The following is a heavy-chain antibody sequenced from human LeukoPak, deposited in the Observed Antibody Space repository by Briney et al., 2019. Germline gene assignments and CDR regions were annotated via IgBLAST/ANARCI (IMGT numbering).Heavy chain of an antibody. CDR3: ARGAYYYED. J-gene: IGHJ4*02. CDR1: GFTFSSHS. CDR2: ISSSSSTI. D-gene: IGHD3-22*01. V-gene: IGHV3-48*01. Sequence: GGSLRLSCAASGFTFSSHSMNWVRQAPGKGLEWVSYISSSSSTIYYAGSVKGRFTISRDNAKNSLYLQMNSLRAEDTAVYYCARGAYYYEDWGQGTLVTVSS.